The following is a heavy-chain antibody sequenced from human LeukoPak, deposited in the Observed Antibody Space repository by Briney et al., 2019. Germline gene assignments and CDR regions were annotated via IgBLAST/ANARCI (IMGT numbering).Heavy chain of an antibody. J-gene: IGHJ5*02. D-gene: IGHD1-26*01. CDR2: INPTGGST. V-gene: IGHV1-46*01. Sequence: ASVKVSCKASGYTFTGYHMHWVRQAPGQGLEWMGLINPTGGSTGYAQKFQGRFTMTRDMSTSTDYMELSSLRSEDTAIYYCARDNSVGDNAWWFDPWGQGTLVTVSS. CDR1: GYTFTGYH. CDR3: ARDNSVGDNAWWFDP.